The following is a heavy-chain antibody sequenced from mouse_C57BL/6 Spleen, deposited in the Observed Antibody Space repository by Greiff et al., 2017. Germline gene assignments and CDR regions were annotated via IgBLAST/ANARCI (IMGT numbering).Heavy chain of an antibody. CDR2: IDPSDSET. V-gene: IGHV1-52*01. D-gene: IGHD4-1*01. CDR1: GYTFTSYW. Sequence: VQLQQPGAELVRPGSSVKLSCKASGYTFTSYWMHWVKQRPIQGLEWIGNIDPSDSETHYNQKFKDKATLTVDKSSSTAYMQLSSLTSEDSAVYYCAVLTGTDYFDYWGQGTTLTVSS. CDR3: AVLTGTDYFDY. J-gene: IGHJ2*01.